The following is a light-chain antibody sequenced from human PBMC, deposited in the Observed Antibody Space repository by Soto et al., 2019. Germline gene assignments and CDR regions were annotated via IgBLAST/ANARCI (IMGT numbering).Light chain of an antibody. CDR1: SSNIGAGYD. CDR3: QSYDSSLGVV. CDR2: GNS. J-gene: IGLJ3*02. V-gene: IGLV1-40*01. Sequence: QSVLTQPPSVSGAPGQRVTISCTGRSSNIGAGYDVHWYQQLPGTAPKLLIYGNSNRPSGVPDRFSGSKSGTSASLAITGLQAEDEADYYCQSYDSSLGVVFGGGTKVTVL.